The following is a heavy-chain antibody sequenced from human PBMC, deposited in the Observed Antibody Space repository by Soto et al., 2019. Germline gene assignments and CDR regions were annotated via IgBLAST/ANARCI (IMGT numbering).Heavy chain of an antibody. V-gene: IGHV4-59*01. CDR1: GGSINAYH. J-gene: IGHJ1*01. Sequence: SETLSLPCIVSGGSINAYHWSWIQKFPATGREWFAYTSYTGNTNYNTPFRRRLTMSRDRSKNQLSCKLTSITAAETSSYSCGRDLHAGFQHYFDLWGERTLVTVS. CDR3: GRDLHAGFQHYFDL. D-gene: IGHD2-2*01. CDR2: TSYTGNT.